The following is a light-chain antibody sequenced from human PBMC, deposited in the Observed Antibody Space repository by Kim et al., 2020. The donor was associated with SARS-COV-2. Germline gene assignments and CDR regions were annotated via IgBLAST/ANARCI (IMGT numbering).Light chain of an antibody. J-gene: IGLJ2*01. CDR2: SNN. Sequence: GRRVTISCSGSSSNIGSNNVNWYQQLPGTAPRLLIYSNNERPSGVPDRFSGSRSGTSASLAISGLQSEDEADYYCAAWDDGLNGVLFGGGTQLTVL. CDR3: AAWDDGLNGVL. CDR1: SSNIGSNN. V-gene: IGLV1-44*01.